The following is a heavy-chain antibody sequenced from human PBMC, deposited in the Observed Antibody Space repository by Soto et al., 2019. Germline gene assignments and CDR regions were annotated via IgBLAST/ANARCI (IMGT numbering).Heavy chain of an antibody. D-gene: IGHD3-10*01. CDR2: TYHTGST. CDR1: GGSFGTNY. J-gene: IGHJ5*02. V-gene: IGHV4-59*13. Sequence: PSETLSLTCTISGGSFGTNYWSWIRQAPGKGLEWIGYTYHTGSTKYNPSLKSRATISVDTSKNQFSLTLNSAAAADTAVYYCATDSAGRGHFDPWGHGIVETVSS. CDR3: ATDSAGRGHFDP.